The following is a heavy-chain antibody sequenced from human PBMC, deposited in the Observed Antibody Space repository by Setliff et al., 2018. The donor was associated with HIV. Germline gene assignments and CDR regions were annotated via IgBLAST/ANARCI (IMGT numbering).Heavy chain of an antibody. Sequence: GASVKVSCKASGYTFTSYYMHWVRQAPGQGLEWMGIINPSGGSTSYAQKFQGRVTMTRDTSTSTVYMELSRLRSDDTAVYYCARRIHLWPRRFWYFDYWGQGTLVTVSS. D-gene: IGHD5-18*01. CDR3: ARRIHLWPRRFWYFDY. CDR1: GYTFTSYY. V-gene: IGHV1-46*01. CDR2: INPSGGST. J-gene: IGHJ4*02.